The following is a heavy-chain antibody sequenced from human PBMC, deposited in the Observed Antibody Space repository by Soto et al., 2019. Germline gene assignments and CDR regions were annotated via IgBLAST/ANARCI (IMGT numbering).Heavy chain of an antibody. J-gene: IGHJ6*02. V-gene: IGHV4-39*02. D-gene: IGHD3-10*01. CDR1: GESISGTIYY. Sequence: SETLSLTCIVSGESISGTIYYWGWIRQPPGKGLEWIGSIYYSGSTYYNPSLKSRVTISVDTSKNHFSLTLTSVTAADTAVYYCAGQPTAGSYYDLGSYYYYYAMDVWGQGTTVTVSS. CDR3: AGQPTAGSYYDLGSYYYYYAMDV. CDR2: IYYSGST.